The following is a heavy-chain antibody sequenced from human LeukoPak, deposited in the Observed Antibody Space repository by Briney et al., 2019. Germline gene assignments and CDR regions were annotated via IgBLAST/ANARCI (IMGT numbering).Heavy chain of an antibody. J-gene: IGHJ4*02. Sequence: PGGSLRLSCAASGFTFDDYTMHWVRQAPGKGLEWVSLISWDGGSTYYADSVKGRFTISRDNSKNPLYLQMNSLRTEDTALYYCAKGDDDFWSGYYAWGQGTLVTVSS. CDR3: AKGDDDFWSGYYA. V-gene: IGHV3-43*01. CDR2: ISWDGGST. D-gene: IGHD3-3*01. CDR1: GFTFDDYT.